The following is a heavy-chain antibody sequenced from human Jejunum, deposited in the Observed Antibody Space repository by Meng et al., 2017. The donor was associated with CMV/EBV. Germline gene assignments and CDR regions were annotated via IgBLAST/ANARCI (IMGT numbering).Heavy chain of an antibody. Sequence: AASVFTFSCYALIWVHQAPGKGLEWVSTISGSGRTTYDADSVKGRFTISRDNSKNTVYLQMNSLRAEDTAVYYCAKEDYSNDLDYWGQGTLVTVSS. J-gene: IGHJ4*02. CDR2: ISGSGRTT. V-gene: IGHV3-23*01. D-gene: IGHD4-11*01. CDR3: AKEDYSNDLDY. CDR1: VFTFSCYA.